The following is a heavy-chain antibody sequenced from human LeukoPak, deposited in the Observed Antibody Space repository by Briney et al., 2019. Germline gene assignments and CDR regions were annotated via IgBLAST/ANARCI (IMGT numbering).Heavy chain of an antibody. D-gene: IGHD1-1*01. J-gene: IGHJ4*02. Sequence: ASVKVSCKASGYAFTNYGVGWLRLAPGQGLQRLGWISTFNGNTNYAQIVQDRVTMTTDTSTNTAYLELRSLRSDDTAVYYCARRHLIGNGYFDHWGQGTLVTVSS. CDR2: ISTFNGNT. CDR3: ARRHLIGNGYFDH. CDR1: GYAFTNYG. V-gene: IGHV1-18*01.